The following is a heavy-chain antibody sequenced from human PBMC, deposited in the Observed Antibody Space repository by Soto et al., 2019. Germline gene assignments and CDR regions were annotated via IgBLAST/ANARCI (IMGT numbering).Heavy chain of an antibody. D-gene: IGHD3-3*01. CDR3: ARWSVHYVFWSGYVSQPGDY. CDR2: IYYSGST. J-gene: IGHJ4*02. V-gene: IGHV4-39*01. CDR1: GGSISSSSYY. Sequence: QLQLQESGPGLVKPSETLSLTCTVSGGSISSSSYYWGWIRQPPGKGLEWIGSIYYSGSTYYNPSLKRRVTISVDTSKIQFSLKLSSVTAADTAVYYCARWSVHYVFWSGYVSQPGDYWGQGTLVTVSS.